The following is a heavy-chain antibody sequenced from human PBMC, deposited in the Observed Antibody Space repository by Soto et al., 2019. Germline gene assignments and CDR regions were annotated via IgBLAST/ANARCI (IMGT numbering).Heavy chain of an antibody. CDR1: Y. J-gene: IGHJ6*02. Sequence: YWSWVRQPAGKGLEWIGRIYSSGSSNYNPSLNSRLTMSLDTSKNQFSLKLRSVTAADTAIYYCARLFTVTTDYYFGMDVWGQGTTVTVSS. CDR2: IYSSGSS. V-gene: IGHV4-4*07. CDR3: ARLFTVTTDYYFGMDV. D-gene: IGHD4-17*01.